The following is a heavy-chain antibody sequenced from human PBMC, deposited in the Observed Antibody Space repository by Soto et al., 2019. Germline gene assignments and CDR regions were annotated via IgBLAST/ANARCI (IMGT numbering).Heavy chain of an antibody. V-gene: IGHV4-30-4*01. CDR2: IYYSGST. Sequence: PPETLSLTCTVSGGSISSGDYYWSWIRQPPGKGLEWIGYIYYSGSTYYNPSLKSRVTISVDTSKNQFSLKLSSVTAADTAVYYCARDRVYYDSSGYIGRAFDIWGQGTMVTVSS. J-gene: IGHJ3*02. CDR3: ARDRVYYDSSGYIGRAFDI. CDR1: GGSISSGDYY. D-gene: IGHD3-22*01.